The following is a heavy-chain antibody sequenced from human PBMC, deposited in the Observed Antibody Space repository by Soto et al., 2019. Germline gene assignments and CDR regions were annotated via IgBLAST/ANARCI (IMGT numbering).Heavy chain of an antibody. J-gene: IGHJ4*02. Sequence: PGGSLRLSCAASGFTLSDFAMHWVRQAPGKGLEWVAVISYDGSKKYFADSVKGRFTISRDNSNNTLYLQMNSLRPDDTSVYHCASPVGDVDPYFDYWGPGT. CDR2: ISYDGSKK. V-gene: IGHV3-30-3*01. CDR1: GFTLSDFA. CDR3: ASPVGDVDPYFDY. D-gene: IGHD4-17*01.